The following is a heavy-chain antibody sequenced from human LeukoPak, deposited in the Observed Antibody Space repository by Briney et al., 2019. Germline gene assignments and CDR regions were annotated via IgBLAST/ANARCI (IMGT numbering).Heavy chain of an antibody. Sequence: GASVKVSCKASGYTFTSYDINWVRQATGQGLEWMGWMNPNSGNTGYAQKFQGRVTMTRNTSISTAYMELSSLRSEDTAVYYCAIIFYVASYAGESDYWAREPWSPSPQ. CDR1: GYTFTSYD. CDR2: MNPNSGNT. V-gene: IGHV1-8*01. CDR3: AIIFYVASYAGESDY. D-gene: IGHD1-26*01. J-gene: IGHJ4*02.